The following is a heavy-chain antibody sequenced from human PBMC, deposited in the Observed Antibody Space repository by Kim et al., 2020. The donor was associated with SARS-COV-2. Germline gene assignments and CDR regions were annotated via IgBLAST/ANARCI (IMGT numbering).Heavy chain of an antibody. V-gene: IGHV3-23*01. D-gene: IGHD6-13*01. CDR2: IAPGGSST. CDR1: GFPFCTFT. J-gene: IGHJ1*01. Sequence: GGSLRLSCAASGFPFCTFTMSWVRQAPGKGLEWVSSIAPGGSSTYYADSVKGRFTNSRDNSKSTLFLQLNSLRVEDTAVYYCAKDRDSSSWYGYFQSWG. CDR3: AKDRDSSSWYGYFQS.